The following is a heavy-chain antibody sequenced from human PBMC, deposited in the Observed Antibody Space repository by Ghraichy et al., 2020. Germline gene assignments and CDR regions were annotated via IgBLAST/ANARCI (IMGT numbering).Heavy chain of an antibody. J-gene: IGHJ5*02. V-gene: IGHV4-61*01. CDR3: ARDRVATSETGVWFDP. Sequence: ETLSLTCTVSGGSVSRGSYYWTWIRQPPGKGLEWIGYIHHSGSSKNNPSLESRVTISLDTSANQFSLNLRSLTAADTAVYYCARDRVATSETGVWFDPWGHGTLVTVSS. CDR1: GGSVSRGSYY. CDR2: IHHSGSS. D-gene: IGHD1-1*01.